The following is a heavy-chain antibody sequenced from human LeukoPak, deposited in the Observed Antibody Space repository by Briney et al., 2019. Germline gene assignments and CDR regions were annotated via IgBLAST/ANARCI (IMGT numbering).Heavy chain of an antibody. J-gene: IGHJ4*02. CDR3: TRDLGVDTTMIFFDY. CDR1: GYTFTSFG. V-gene: IGHV1-18*01. D-gene: IGHD5-18*01. Sequence: ASVNVSCKASGYTFTSFGISWVRQAPGQGLEWMGWISAYNGNTNYAQKFQGRVTMTTDTSTSTAYMEIRSLRSDDTAVYYCTRDLGVDTTMIFFDYWGQGSLVTVSS. CDR2: ISAYNGNT.